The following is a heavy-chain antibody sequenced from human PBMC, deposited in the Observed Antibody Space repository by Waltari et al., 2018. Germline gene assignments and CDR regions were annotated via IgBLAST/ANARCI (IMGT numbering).Heavy chain of an antibody. V-gene: IGHV4-34*01. Sequence: QVQLQQWGAGLLKPSETLSLTCAVYGGSFSGYYWSWIRQPPGKGLEWIGEINHSGSTNYNQSLKSRVTISVDTSKNQFSLKLSSVTAADTAVYYCASLYSNYSPYYYYYYGMDVWGQGTTVTVSS. CDR2: INHSGST. D-gene: IGHD4-4*01. CDR1: GGSFSGYY. J-gene: IGHJ6*02. CDR3: ASLYSNYSPYYYYYYGMDV.